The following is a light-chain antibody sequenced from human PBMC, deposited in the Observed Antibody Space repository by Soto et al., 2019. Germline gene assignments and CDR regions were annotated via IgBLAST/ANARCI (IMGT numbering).Light chain of an antibody. CDR3: ATWDDSLNGFYV. CDR1: TSNIGSNY. Sequence: QSVLTQPPSASGTPGQGVTISCSGSTSNIGSNYVYWYQQLPGTAPKLLTYRNNQRPSGVPDRFSGSESGTSASLAISGLRSDDEADYFCATWDDSLNGFYVFGTGTKVTVL. J-gene: IGLJ1*01. V-gene: IGLV1-47*01. CDR2: RNN.